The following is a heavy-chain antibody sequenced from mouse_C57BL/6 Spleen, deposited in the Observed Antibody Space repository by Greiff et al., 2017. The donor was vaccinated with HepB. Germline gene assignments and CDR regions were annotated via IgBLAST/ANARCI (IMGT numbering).Heavy chain of an antibody. D-gene: IGHD2-1*01. CDR3: ARAYGNYYAMDY. CDR2: IYPGDGDT. J-gene: IGHJ4*01. V-gene: IGHV1-80*01. Sequence: VQLQQSGAELVKPGASVKISCKASGYAFSSYWMNWVKPRPGKGLEWIGQIYPGDGDTNYNGKFKGKATLTADKSSSTAYLQLSSLTSEDSAVYFCARAYGNYYAMDYWGQGTSVTVSS. CDR1: GYAFSSYW.